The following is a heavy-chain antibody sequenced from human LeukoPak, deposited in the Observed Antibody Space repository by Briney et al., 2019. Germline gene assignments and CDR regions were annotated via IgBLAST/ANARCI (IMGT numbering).Heavy chain of an antibody. CDR1: GGSISSYY. V-gene: IGHV4-59*01. CDR3: ARIPSRVGAFDI. J-gene: IGHJ3*02. Sequence: SETLSLTCTVSGGSISSYYWSWIRQPPVKGLEWIGYIYYSGSTNYNPSLKSRVTISVDTSKNQFSLKLSSVTAADTAVYYCARIPSRVGAFDIWGQGTMVTVSS. CDR2: IYYSGST. D-gene: IGHD1-26*01.